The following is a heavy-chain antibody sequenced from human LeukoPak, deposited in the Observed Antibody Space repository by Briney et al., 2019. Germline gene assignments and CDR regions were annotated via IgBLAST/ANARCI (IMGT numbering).Heavy chain of an antibody. CDR3: ARGRCSGGSCYRGIY. Sequence: SETLSLTCTVSGGSISSDNYYWGWIRQPPGKGLEWIGSIYYSGSTYYNPSLKSRVTISVDTSKNQFSLKLSSVTAADTAVYYCARGRCSGGSCYRGIYWGQGTLVTVSS. J-gene: IGHJ4*02. V-gene: IGHV4-39*07. CDR1: GGSISSDNYY. D-gene: IGHD2-15*01. CDR2: IYYSGST.